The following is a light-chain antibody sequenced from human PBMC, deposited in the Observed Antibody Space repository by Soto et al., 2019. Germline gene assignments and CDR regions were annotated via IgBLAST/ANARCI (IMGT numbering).Light chain of an antibody. CDR2: DAS. CDR1: QGLSGTY. CDR3: QQRNIWPPVT. J-gene: IGKJ5*01. V-gene: IGKV3-11*01. Sequence: EIVLTQSPGTLSLSPVDIATLSCRAVQGLSGTYLAWYQQKPGQAPRLLIYDASNRATGIPARFSGSGSGTDFTLTISSLEPEDSAIYYCQQRNIWPPVTFGQGTRLEI.